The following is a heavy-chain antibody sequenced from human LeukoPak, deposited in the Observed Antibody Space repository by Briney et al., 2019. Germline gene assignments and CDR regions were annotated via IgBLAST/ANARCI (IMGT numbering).Heavy chain of an antibody. CDR3: TRGHIVLASAVAAYNWFDA. D-gene: IGHD2-21*01. Sequence: GESLKISCKASGYIYTSYWIGWVRQMPGTGLEWMGVIYPGNSETRYSPSFQGQVTISADKSINTAYLQWSSLRASDTAMYYCTRGHIVLASAVAAYNWFDAWGQGTPVTVPS. J-gene: IGHJ5*02. CDR2: IYPGNSET. V-gene: IGHV5-51*01. CDR1: GYIYTSYW.